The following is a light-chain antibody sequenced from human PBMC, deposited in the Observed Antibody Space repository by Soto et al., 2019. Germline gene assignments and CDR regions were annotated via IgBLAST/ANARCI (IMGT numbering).Light chain of an antibody. CDR1: SSNVGINT. Sequence: QSVLTQPPSTSGTPGQRVTISCSGSSSNVGINTVNWYQQFPGTAPRLLIYTNDQRPSGVPGRFSGSKSGNSASLAISGLQSEDEADYYCAAWDDSLSGLVFGGGTQLTVL. CDR2: TND. J-gene: IGLJ2*01. V-gene: IGLV1-44*01. CDR3: AAWDDSLSGLV.